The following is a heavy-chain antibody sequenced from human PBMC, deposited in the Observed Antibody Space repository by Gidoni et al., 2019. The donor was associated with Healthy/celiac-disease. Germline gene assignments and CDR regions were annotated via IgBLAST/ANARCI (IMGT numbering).Heavy chain of an antibody. CDR2: ISSSSSYI. D-gene: IGHD6-13*01. J-gene: IGHJ4*02. Sequence: EVQLVESGGGLVKPGGSLRLSCAASGFTFSSYSMNGVRQAPGKGLEWVSSISSSSSYIYYADSVKGRFTISRDNAKNSLYLQMNSLRAEDTAVYYCARAGSSWYYFDYWGQGTLVTVSS. CDR3: ARAGSSWYYFDY. CDR1: GFTFSSYS. V-gene: IGHV3-21*01.